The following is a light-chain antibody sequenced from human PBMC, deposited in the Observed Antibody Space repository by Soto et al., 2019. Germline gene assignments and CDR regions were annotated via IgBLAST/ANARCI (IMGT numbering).Light chain of an antibody. Sequence: PGERASLSCRASQSISGRYLAWYQQKPGQAPRLLIYDASSRATGIPDRFSGSGSGTDFILTISRLEPEDFVVYYCQQYGSSPLTFGGGTKSGDQT. CDR2: DAS. CDR1: QSISGRY. J-gene: IGKJ4*01. CDR3: QQYGSSPLT. V-gene: IGKV3-20*01.